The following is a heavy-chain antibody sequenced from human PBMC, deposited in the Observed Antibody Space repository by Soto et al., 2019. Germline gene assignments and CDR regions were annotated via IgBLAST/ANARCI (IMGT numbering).Heavy chain of an antibody. CDR2: IYYSGRT. D-gene: IGHD2-2*01. CDR1: GGSISSGGYY. Sequence: QVQLQESGPGLVKPSQTLSLTCTVSGGSISSGGYYWSWIRKHPGKGMEWIGYIYYSGRTYYNPSLKRRVYISVDTYKNRFFLKLSSVAAAYTAVYYCVSEPDCSRTSCGGDHRGWFDPWGQGTLVTVSS. V-gene: IGHV4-31*03. J-gene: IGHJ5*02. CDR3: VSEPDCSRTSCGGDHRGWFDP.